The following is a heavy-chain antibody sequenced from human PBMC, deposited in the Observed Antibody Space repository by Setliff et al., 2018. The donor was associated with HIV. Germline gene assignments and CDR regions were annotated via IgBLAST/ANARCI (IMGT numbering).Heavy chain of an antibody. V-gene: IGHV3-7*01. CDR1: GFPFNIYC. J-gene: IGHJ4*02. D-gene: IGHD4-17*01. CDR2: IKQDGSEK. CDR3: ARSQTSVTLQFDH. Sequence: GGSLRLSCAASGFPFNIYCMSWVRQAPGKGLEWVANIKQDGSEKNYVDSVKGRFTISRDNAKNSLFLQMNSLRAEDTAVYYCARSQTSVTLQFDHWGQGTLVTVSS.